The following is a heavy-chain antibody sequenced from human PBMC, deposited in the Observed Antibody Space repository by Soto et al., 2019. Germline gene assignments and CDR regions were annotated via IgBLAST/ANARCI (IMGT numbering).Heavy chain of an antibody. CDR3: AKDMGYDFYELDY. Sequence: GGSLRLSCAAPGFTFSSYGMHWVRQAPGKGLEWVAVISYDGSNKYYADSVKGRFTISRDNSKNTLYLQMNSLRAEDTAVYYCAKDMGYDFYELDYWGQGTLVTVSS. J-gene: IGHJ4*02. CDR2: ISYDGSNK. D-gene: IGHD3-3*01. CDR1: GFTFSSYG. V-gene: IGHV3-30*18.